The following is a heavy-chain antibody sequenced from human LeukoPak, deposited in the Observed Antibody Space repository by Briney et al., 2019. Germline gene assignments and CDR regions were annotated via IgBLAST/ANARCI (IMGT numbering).Heavy chain of an antibody. CDR3: AKYAPPTTVVTRFFDY. D-gene: IGHD4-23*01. Sequence: GGSLRLSCAASGFTFSNYAMTWVRQAPGKGLEWVSVIGSDGGGIQYADSVKGRFSISRDNSKNTLYLQMNSLRVEDTAVYYCAKYAPPTTVVTRFFDYWGQGTLVTVSS. V-gene: IGHV3-23*01. CDR2: IGSDGGGI. CDR1: GFTFSNYA. J-gene: IGHJ4*02.